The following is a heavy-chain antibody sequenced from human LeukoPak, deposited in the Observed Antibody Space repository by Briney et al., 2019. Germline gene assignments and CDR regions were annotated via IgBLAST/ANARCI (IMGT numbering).Heavy chain of an antibody. CDR3: AREMGGYCTNGVCFRGDAFDI. D-gene: IGHD2-8*01. Sequence: GGSLRLSCAASGFTFDDYGMSWVRQAPGKGLEWVSGINWNGGSTGYADSVKGRFTISRDNAKNSLYLQMNSLRAEDTALYYCAREMGGYCTNGVCFRGDAFDIWGQGTMVTVSS. CDR2: INWNGGST. J-gene: IGHJ3*02. CDR1: GFTFDDYG. V-gene: IGHV3-20*04.